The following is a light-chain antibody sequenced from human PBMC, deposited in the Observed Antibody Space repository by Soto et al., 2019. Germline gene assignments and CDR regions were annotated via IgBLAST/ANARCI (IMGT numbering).Light chain of an antibody. CDR2: EGS. CDR3: CSYAGGGSYV. CDR1: SSDVGSYNL. V-gene: IGLV2-23*01. Sequence: QSALTQPASLSGSPGQSITISCTGSSSDVGSYNLVSWYQQHPGKAPQLMIYEGSKRPSGVSNRFSGSKSGNTASLTNSGLQAEDEADYYCCSYAGGGSYVFGPGTKLTVL. J-gene: IGLJ1*01.